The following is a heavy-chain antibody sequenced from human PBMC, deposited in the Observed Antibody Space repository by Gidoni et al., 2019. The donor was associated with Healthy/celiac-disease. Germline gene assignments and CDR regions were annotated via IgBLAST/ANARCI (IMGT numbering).Heavy chain of an antibody. D-gene: IGHD2-21*02. Sequence: EVQLVESGGGLVKPGGSLRLSCAASGFTFSSYSMNCVRQAPGKGLEWVSSISSSSSYIYYADSVKGRFTISRDNAKNSLYLQMNSLRAEDTAVYYCARGYLSYCGGDCYPGAFDYWGQGTLVTVSS. J-gene: IGHJ4*02. V-gene: IGHV3-21*01. CDR2: ISSSSSYI. CDR3: ARGYLSYCGGDCYPGAFDY. CDR1: GFTFSSYS.